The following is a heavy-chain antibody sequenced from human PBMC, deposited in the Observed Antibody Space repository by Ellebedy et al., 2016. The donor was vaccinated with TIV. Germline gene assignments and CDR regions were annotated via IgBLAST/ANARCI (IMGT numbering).Heavy chain of an antibody. J-gene: IGHJ5*02. CDR1: GGSLTGFS. CDR3: VRGHNIPGP. Sequence: SETLSLXXAVSGGSLTGFSWNWIRQSSGKGLEWIGEIDYSGSSNYNPSLEGRVSISIDTDKRHFSLKLSSVTAADTAVYYCVRGHNIPGPWGQGTLVTVSS. V-gene: IGHV4-34*01. D-gene: IGHD2-21*01. CDR2: IDYSGSS.